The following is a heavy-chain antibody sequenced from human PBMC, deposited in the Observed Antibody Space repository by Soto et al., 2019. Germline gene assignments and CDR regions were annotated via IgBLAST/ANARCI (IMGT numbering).Heavy chain of an antibody. CDR2: ISGSGGST. V-gene: IGHV3-23*01. CDR3: AEVRGHPVVIPDYCYYGMDV. D-gene: IGHD2-2*02. J-gene: IGHJ6*02. CDR1: GFTFSKYA. Sequence: PGGSLRLSCAASGFTFSKYAMSWVRQAPEKGLEWVSSISGSGGSTYYAGSVKGRFTISRDNSKNTLDLQLNSLRAEDTAVYYCAEVRGHPVVIPDYCYYGMDVWGQGTAVTVCS.